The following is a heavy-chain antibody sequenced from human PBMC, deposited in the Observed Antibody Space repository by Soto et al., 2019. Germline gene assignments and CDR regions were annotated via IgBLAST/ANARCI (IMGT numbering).Heavy chain of an antibody. J-gene: IGHJ5*02. Sequence: QVQLQESGPGLVKPSQTLSLTCTVSGGSISSGGYYWNWIRQHPGKGLEWIGYISYIGSTYYNPSLKSRGTISLDTSKNLVSLKLSSVPAADTAVYYCARSVFPWGQGTLVTVSS. CDR2: ISYIGST. CDR1: GGSISSGGYY. CDR3: ARSVFP. V-gene: IGHV4-31*03.